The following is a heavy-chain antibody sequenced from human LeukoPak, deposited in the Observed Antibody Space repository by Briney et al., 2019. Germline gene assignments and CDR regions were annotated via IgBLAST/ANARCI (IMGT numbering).Heavy chain of an antibody. J-gene: IGHJ4*02. CDR1: GFTFSDYH. CDR3: ARSRSGQY. Sequence: GGSLRLSCSASGFTFSDYHMSWIRQAPGKGLEWVSYMSSSGSVIYYADSVKGRFTISRDNAKNSLYLQMNNLRVEDTAMYYCARSRSGQYWGQGTLVTVSS. CDR2: MSSSGSVI. D-gene: IGHD3-3*01. V-gene: IGHV3-11*01.